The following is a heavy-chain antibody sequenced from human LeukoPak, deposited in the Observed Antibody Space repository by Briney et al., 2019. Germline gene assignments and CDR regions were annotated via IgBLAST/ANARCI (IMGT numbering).Heavy chain of an antibody. V-gene: IGHV4-34*01. CDR1: GGSFSGYY. CDR2: INHSGST. CDR3: ASTNRRGYSYGSHFDY. D-gene: IGHD5-18*01. Sequence: SETLSLTCAVYGGSFSGYYWSWIRQPQGKGLEWIGEINHSGSTNYNPSLKSRVTISVDTSKNQFSLKLSSVTAADTAVYYCASTNRRGYSYGSHFDYWGQGTLVTVSS. J-gene: IGHJ4*02.